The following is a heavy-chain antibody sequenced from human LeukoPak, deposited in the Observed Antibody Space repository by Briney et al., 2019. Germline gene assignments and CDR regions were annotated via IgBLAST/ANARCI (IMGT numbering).Heavy chain of an antibody. CDR3: ARDHYYGSGTRPRWFDP. CDR2: IIPILGIA. D-gene: IGHD3-10*01. V-gene: IGHV1-69*10. Sequence: ASVRVSCKASGGTFSSYAISWVRQAPGQGLEWMGGIIPILGIANYAQKFQGRVTITADKSTSTAYMELSSLRSEDTAVYYCARDHYYGSGTRPRWFDPWGQGTLVTVSS. CDR1: GGTFSSYA. J-gene: IGHJ5*02.